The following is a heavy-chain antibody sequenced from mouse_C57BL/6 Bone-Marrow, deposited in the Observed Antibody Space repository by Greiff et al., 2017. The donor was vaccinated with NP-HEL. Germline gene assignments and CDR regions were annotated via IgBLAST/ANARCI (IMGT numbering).Heavy chain of an antibody. J-gene: IGHJ2*01. D-gene: IGHD1-1*01. CDR3: AWGSLDY. V-gene: IGHV1-59*01. Sequence: QVQLQQPGAELVRPGTSVKLSCKASGYTFTSYWMHWVKQRPGQGLEWIGVIDPSDSYTNYNQKFKGKATLTVDTSSSTAYMQLSSLTSEDSAVYYCAWGSLDYWGQGTTLTVSS. CDR1: GYTFTSYW. CDR2: IDPSDSYT.